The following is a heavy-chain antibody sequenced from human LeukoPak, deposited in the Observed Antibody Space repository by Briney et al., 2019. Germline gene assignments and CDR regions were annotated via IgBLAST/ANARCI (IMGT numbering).Heavy chain of an antibody. Sequence: GGSLRLSCEASGFTFSDFWMSWVRQAPGKGLEWVANIKQNGSEIDYVDSVKGRFTISRDNARNSLYLQMGSLRAEDTAVYYCARLSGRNWGQGTLVTVSS. CDR1: GFTFSDFW. J-gene: IGHJ4*02. CDR3: ARLSGRN. D-gene: IGHD2-15*01. V-gene: IGHV3-7*01. CDR2: IKQNGSEI.